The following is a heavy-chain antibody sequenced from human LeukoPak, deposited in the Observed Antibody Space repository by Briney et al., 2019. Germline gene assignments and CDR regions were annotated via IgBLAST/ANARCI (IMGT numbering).Heavy chain of an antibody. V-gene: IGHV1-69*05. CDR3: AGFLYDSSGDAFDI. CDR2: FIPIFGTP. Sequence: VASVKVSCKASVPTFTSYAINWVRQAPGQGLEWMGGFIPIFGTPTYAQNFQGRVTFTTDESRYTAYMELINLKSDDTAVYYCAGFLYDSSGDAFDIWGQGTMVTVSS. J-gene: IGHJ3*02. CDR1: VPTFTSYA. D-gene: IGHD3-22*01.